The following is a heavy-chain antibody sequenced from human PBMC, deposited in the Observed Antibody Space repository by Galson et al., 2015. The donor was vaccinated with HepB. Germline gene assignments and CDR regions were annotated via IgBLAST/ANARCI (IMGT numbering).Heavy chain of an antibody. D-gene: IGHD1-26*01. CDR2: ISGSGGST. J-gene: IGHJ4*02. CDR1: GFTFSSYA. V-gene: IGHV3-23*01. CDR3: AKDIYSGSYWPYYFDC. Sequence: SLRLSCAASGFTFSSYAMSWVRQAPGKGLEWVSAISGSGGSTYYADSVKGRFTISRDNSKNTLYLQMNSLRAEDTAVYYCAKDIYSGSYWPYYFDCWGQGTLVTVSS.